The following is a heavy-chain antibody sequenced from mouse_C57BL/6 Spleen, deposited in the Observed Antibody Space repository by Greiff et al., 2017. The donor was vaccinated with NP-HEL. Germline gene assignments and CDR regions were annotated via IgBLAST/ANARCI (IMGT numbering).Heavy chain of an antibody. CDR3: ARGDYYSNYGDYAMDY. D-gene: IGHD2-5*01. V-gene: IGHV1-64*01. CDR1: GYTFTSYW. J-gene: IGHJ4*01. CDR2: IHPNSGST. Sequence: QVQLQQSGAELVKPGASVKLSCKASGYTFTSYWMHWVKQRPGQGLEWIGMIHPNSGSTNYNEKFKSKATLTVDKSSSTAYMQLSSLTSEDSAVYYCARGDYYSNYGDYAMDYWGQGTSVTVSS.